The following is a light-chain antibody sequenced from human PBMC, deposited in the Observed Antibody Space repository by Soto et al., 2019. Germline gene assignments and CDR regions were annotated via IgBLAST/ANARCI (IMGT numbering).Light chain of an antibody. CDR2: WAS. J-gene: IGKJ2*01. CDR3: HQYARDPFT. CDR1: QSVLYTPNNNNY. V-gene: IGKV4-1*01. Sequence: DIVMTQSPDSLAVSLGERATINCKSSQSVLYTPNNNNYLAWFQQKPGQPPKLLIYWASTRESGAPDRFSGSGSGTDFTLTISSVEAEDVAVYYCHQYARDPFTFGQGTKLVIK.